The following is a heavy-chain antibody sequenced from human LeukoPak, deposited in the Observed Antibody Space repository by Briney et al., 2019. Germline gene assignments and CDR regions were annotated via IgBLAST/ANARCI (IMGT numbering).Heavy chain of an antibody. CDR1: GGSISSSSYY. D-gene: IGHD3-10*01. V-gene: IGHV4-39*07. CDR3: ARAELYYYYMDV. J-gene: IGHJ6*03. Sequence: SETLSLTCTVSGGSISSSSYYWGWIRQPPGKGLEWIGSIYYSGSTYYNPSLKSRVTISVDTSKNQFSLKLSSVTAADTAVYYCARAELYYYYMDVWGKGTTVTVSS. CDR2: IYYSGST.